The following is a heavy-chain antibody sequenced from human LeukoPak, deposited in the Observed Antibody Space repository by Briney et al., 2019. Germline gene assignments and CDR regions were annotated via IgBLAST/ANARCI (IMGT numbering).Heavy chain of an antibody. CDR1: GFTFSSYS. J-gene: IGHJ4*02. V-gene: IGHV3-21*01. Sequence: GGSLRLSCAASGFTFSSYSMNWVRQAPGNGLEWVSSISSSSSYIYYADSVKGRFTISRDNAKNSLYLQMNSLRAEDTAVYYCASAYGDYVPPGYWGQGTLVPVSS. D-gene: IGHD4-17*01. CDR3: ASAYGDYVPPGY. CDR2: ISSSSSYI.